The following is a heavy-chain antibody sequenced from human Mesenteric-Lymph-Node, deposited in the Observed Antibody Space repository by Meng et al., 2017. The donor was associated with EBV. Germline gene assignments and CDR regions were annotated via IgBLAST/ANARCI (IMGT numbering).Heavy chain of an antibody. CDR2: IYHSGST. Sequence: RLRGGRPGVGKPQGTLPLPRAVSVGSLSSRNWCSWVRKPPGKGLEWIGEIYHSGSTNYNPSLKSRVTISVDESKNQFSLRLSSVTAADTAVYYCARVGQWLPIDYWGQGTLVTVSS. D-gene: IGHD6-19*01. J-gene: IGHJ4*02. V-gene: IGHV4-4*03. CDR1: VGSLSSRNW. CDR3: ARVGQWLPIDY.